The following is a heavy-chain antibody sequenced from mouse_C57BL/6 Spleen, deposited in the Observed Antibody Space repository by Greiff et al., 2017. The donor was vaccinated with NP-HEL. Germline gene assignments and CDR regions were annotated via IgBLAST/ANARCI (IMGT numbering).Heavy chain of an antibody. J-gene: IGHJ4*01. CDR1: GYAFTNYL. CDR2: INPGSGGT. Sequence: QVQLQQSGAELVRPGTSVKVSCKASGYAFTNYLIEWVKQRPGQGLEWIGVINPGSGGTNYNEKFKGKATLTADKSSSTAYMQLSSLTSEDSAVYFCARSPYYSNYEGAMDYWGQGTSVTVSS. CDR3: ARSPYYSNYEGAMDY. V-gene: IGHV1-54*01. D-gene: IGHD2-5*01.